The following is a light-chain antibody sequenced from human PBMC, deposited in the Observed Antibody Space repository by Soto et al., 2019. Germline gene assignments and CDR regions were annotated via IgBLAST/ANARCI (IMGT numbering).Light chain of an antibody. Sequence: QSVLTQPPSASGTPGQRVTISCSGSSSNIGSNTVNWYQQLPGTAPKLLIYSNNQRPSGVPDRFSGSKSGTSASLAISGLQYEDEADYYCAAWDDSPYAFGTGTKVTVL. V-gene: IGLV1-44*01. CDR3: AAWDDSPYA. CDR1: SSNIGSNT. CDR2: SNN. J-gene: IGLJ1*01.